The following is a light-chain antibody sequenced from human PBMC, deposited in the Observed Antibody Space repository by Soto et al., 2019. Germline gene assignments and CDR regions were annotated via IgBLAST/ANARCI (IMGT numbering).Light chain of an antibody. CDR3: QQYNNWPPIT. CDR1: QSINNK. Sequence: PATLSVSPGERVTLSCRASQSINNKVAWYQQKPGQAPRLLIYGASTRATGISARFSGSGSGTEFTLTISSLQSEDFAVYYCQQYNNWPPITFGQGTRLEIK. CDR2: GAS. V-gene: IGKV3-15*01. J-gene: IGKJ5*01.